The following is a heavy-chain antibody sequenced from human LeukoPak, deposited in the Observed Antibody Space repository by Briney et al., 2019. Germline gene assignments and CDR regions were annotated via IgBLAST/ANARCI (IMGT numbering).Heavy chain of an antibody. CDR2: IGISSGNT. CDR3: ARDHNYAFDN. CDR1: GFPFSDYS. V-gene: IGHV3-48*04. D-gene: IGHD1-1*01. J-gene: IGHJ4*02. Sequence: GGSLRLSCTASGFPFSDYSMNWVRQAPGKGLEWISYIGISSGNTKYADSVRGRFTISADNAKDSLYLQMNSLRVEDTAVYYCARDHNYAFDNWGQGTLVSVSS.